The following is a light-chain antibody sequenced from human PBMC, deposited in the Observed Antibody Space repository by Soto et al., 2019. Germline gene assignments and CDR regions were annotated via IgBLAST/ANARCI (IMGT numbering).Light chain of an antibody. Sequence: QSALTQPASVSGSPGQSITISCTGTSSDVGSFDVVSWYQQHPGKAPTLIIYAGNRRPSGVSSRFSGSQSDNTPSLTISGLKAEEEADYSCCSYAGSTYVFGSGTKVTV. J-gene: IGLJ1*01. CDR1: SSDVGSFDV. CDR2: AGN. CDR3: CSYAGSTYV. V-gene: IGLV2-23*01.